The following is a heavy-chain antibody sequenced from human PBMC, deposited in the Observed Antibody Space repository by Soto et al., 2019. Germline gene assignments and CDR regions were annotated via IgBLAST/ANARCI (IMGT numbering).Heavy chain of an antibody. V-gene: IGHV4-59*01. D-gene: IGHD1-26*01. CDR2: IYYSGST. CDR3: ARGVGATGLRDY. Sequence: QVQLQESGPGLVKPSETLSLTCTVSGGSISSYYWSWIRQPPGKGLEWIGYIYYSGSTNYNPSLKRRVTISVDTYKNQFSLKLSSVTAADTAVYYCARGVGATGLRDYWGQGTLVTVSS. J-gene: IGHJ4*02. CDR1: GGSISSYY.